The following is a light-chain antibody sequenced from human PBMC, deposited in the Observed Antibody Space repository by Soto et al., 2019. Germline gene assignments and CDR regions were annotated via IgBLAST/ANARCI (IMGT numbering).Light chain of an antibody. CDR1: QSVSSNF. CDR3: QHYNSYSEA. J-gene: IGKJ1*01. V-gene: IGKV3-20*01. Sequence: EIVLTQSPGTLSLSPGERATLSCRSSQSVSSNFLAWYQQQRGQAPRLLIYGASSRATGIPDRFSGSGSRTDFTLTISGLQSDDFATYYCQHYNSYSEALGQGTKVDIK. CDR2: GAS.